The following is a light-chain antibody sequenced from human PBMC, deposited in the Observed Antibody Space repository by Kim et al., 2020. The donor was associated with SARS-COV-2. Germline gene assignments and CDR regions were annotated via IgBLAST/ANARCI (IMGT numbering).Light chain of an antibody. V-gene: IGKV3-15*01. CDR2: GAA. CDR3: HQYNNWPSWS. Sequence: PGERATPSCRASQSVSSNVAWYQHKPGQAPRLLIYGAATRATGIPARFSSSGSGTEFTLTISSLQSEDFAVYYSHQYNNWPSWSLGLGTYVDIK. J-gene: IGKJ1*01. CDR1: QSVSSN.